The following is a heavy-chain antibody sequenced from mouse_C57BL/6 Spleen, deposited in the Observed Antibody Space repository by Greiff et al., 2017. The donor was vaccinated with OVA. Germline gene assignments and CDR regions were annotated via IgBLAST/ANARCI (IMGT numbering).Heavy chain of an antibody. D-gene: IGHD3-2*02. Sequence: EVHLVESGGGLVQPKGSLKLSCAASGFSFNTYAMNWVRQAPGKGLEWVARIRSKSNNYATYYADSVKDRFTISRDDSESMLYLQMNNLKTEDTAMYYCVRQTAQATGYAMDYWGQGTSVTVSS. CDR2: IRSKSNNYAT. CDR1: GFSFNTYA. V-gene: IGHV10-1*01. J-gene: IGHJ4*01. CDR3: VRQTAQATGYAMDY.